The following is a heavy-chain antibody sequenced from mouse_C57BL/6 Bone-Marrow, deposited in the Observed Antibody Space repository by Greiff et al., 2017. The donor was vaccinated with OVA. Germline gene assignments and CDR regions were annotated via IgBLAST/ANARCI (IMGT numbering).Heavy chain of an antibody. Sequence: EVMLVESGEGLVKPGGSLKLSCAASGFTFSSYAMSWVRQTPEKRLEWVAYISSGGDYIYYADTVKGRFTISRDNARNTLYLQMSSLKSEDTAMYYCTRGGWLPPFAYWGQGTLVTVSA. J-gene: IGHJ3*01. CDR1: GFTFSSYA. V-gene: IGHV5-9-1*02. D-gene: IGHD2-3*01. CDR3: TRGGWLPPFAY. CDR2: ISSGGDYI.